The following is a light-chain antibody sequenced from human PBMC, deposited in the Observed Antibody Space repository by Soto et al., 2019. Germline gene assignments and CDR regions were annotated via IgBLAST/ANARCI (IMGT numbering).Light chain of an antibody. J-gene: IGKJ2*01. CDR3: QQYNNWPPMYT. CDR1: QSVSSN. Sequence: EIVMTQSPATLSMSPGERATLSCRASQSVSSNLAWYQQKRGQAPRLLIYGASTRATGIPARFSGSGSGTEFTLTISSLQSEDFAVYYCQQYNNWPPMYTFGQGTKLDIK. CDR2: GAS. V-gene: IGKV3-15*01.